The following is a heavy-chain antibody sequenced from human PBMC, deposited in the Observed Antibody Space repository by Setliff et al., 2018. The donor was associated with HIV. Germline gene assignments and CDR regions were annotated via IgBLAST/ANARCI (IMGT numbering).Heavy chain of an antibody. CDR2: IYIYNSGST. V-gene: IGHV4-59*12. J-gene: IGHJ6*03. CDR1: GGSFSGYY. CDR3: ARGYPVSYYYYMDV. Sequence: ETLSLTCSVSGGSFSGYYWSWIRQPPGKGLEWIGYIYIYNSGSTNYYPSLTSRVTISADTSRNQFSLKLTSVTAADTAVYYCARGYPVSYYYYMDVWGKGTTVTVSS. D-gene: IGHD3-16*02.